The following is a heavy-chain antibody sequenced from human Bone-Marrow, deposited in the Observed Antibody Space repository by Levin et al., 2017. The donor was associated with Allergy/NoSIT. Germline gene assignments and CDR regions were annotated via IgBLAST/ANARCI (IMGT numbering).Heavy chain of an antibody. CDR1: GGSFSGYY. CDR3: ATWGPRGGFDY. Sequence: SQTLSLTCAVYGGSFSGYYWSWIRQPPGKGLEWIGEINHSGSTNYNPSLKSRVTISVDTSKNQFSLKLSSVTAADTAVYYCATWGPRGGFDYWGQGTLVTVSS. D-gene: IGHD3-16*01. J-gene: IGHJ4*02. CDR2: INHSGST. V-gene: IGHV4-34*01.